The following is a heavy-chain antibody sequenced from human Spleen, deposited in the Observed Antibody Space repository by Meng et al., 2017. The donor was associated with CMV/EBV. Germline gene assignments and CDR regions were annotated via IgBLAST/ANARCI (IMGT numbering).Heavy chain of an antibody. CDR2: IGPYSDNT. V-gene: IGHV1-18*01. CDR1: GYNFASYG. J-gene: IGHJ6*02. D-gene: IGHD4/OR15-4a*01. Sequence: ASVKVSCKASGYNFASYGISWVRQAPGQGLEWMGWIGPYSDNTDYAQKFQGRVTMTTDTSTSTAYMELRGVRSDDTANYSCAKDRYCGANNCHQYYGMDVWGQGTTVTVSS. CDR3: AKDRYCGANNCHQYYGMDV.